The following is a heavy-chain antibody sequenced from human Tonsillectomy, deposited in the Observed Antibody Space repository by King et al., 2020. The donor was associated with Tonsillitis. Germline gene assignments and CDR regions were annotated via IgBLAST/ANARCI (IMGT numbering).Heavy chain of an antibody. CDR1: GFTFSDYY. CDR3: GREYWGGREYWGVFDV. J-gene: IGHJ3*01. D-gene: IGHD1-26*01. V-gene: IGHV3-11*06. CDR2: INPSGTNT. Sequence: VQLVESGGGLGKPGGSLRLSCAASGFTFSDYYMSWIRQAPGKGLEWISFINPSGTNTNYVDSVRGRFTSSRDNAKNSMFLQMNSLRAEDTGVYYCGREYWGGREYWGVFDVWGQGTMVTVSS.